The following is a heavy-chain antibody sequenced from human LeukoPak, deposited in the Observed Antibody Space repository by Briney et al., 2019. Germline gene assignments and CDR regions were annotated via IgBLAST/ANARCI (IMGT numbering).Heavy chain of an antibody. CDR1: GGSISSYY. V-gene: IGHV4-59*01. CDR2: IYYSGST. J-gene: IGHJ4*02. Sequence: PSETLSLTCTVSGGSISSYYWSWIRQPPGKGLEWIGYIYYSGSTNYNPSLKSRVTISVDTSKNQFSLKLSSVTAADTAVYYCARALDSSGWYFDCWGQGTLVTVSS. CDR3: ARALDSSGWYFDC. D-gene: IGHD6-19*01.